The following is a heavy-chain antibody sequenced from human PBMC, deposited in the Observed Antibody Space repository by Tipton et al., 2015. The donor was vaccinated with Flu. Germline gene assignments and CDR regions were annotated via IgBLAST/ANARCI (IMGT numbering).Heavy chain of an antibody. V-gene: IGHV3-7*03. Sequence: LSLTCAASGLTFNNHWMTWVRQAPGKGLEWVANINQNGRDTYYADSVRGRFTISRDNAKKSLFLQMNGLTEDDAAVYYCARTGDYWYFDLWGRGTLVTVAS. J-gene: IGHJ2*01. CDR3: ARTGDYWYFDL. CDR2: INQNGRDT. CDR1: GLTFNNHW. D-gene: IGHD7-27*01.